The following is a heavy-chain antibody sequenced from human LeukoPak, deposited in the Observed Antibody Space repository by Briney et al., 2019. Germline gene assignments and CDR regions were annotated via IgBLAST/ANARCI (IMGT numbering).Heavy chain of an antibody. CDR3: ARHYLTLLDY. CDR2: INPNSGGT. Sequence: ASVKVSCKTSGYMFTGHHMHWVRQAPGQGLEWMGWINPNSGGTNYAQKFQGRVTMTRDTSTSTAFMELTRLRSDETAVYYCARHYLTLLDYWGQGTLVTVS. CDR1: GYMFTGHH. J-gene: IGHJ4*02. D-gene: IGHD1-14*01. V-gene: IGHV1-2*02.